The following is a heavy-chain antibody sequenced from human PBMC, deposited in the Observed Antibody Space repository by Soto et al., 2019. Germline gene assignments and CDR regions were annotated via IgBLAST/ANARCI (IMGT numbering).Heavy chain of an antibody. Sequence: PGGSLRLSCAASGFTFSSYSMNWVRQAPGKGLEWVSSISSSSSYIYYADSVKGRFTISRDNAKNSLYLQMNSLKTEDTAVYYCTSLYGSGSTFGYYGMDVWGQGTTVTVSS. CDR2: ISSSSSYI. V-gene: IGHV3-21*04. CDR1: GFTFSSYS. CDR3: TSLYGSGSTFGYYGMDV. D-gene: IGHD3-10*01. J-gene: IGHJ6*02.